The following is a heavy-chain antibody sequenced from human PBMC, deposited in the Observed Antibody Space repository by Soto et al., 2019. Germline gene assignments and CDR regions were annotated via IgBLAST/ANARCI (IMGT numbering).Heavy chain of an antibody. CDR3: AKDFIAARRAPFDY. Sequence: HPGGSLRLSCAASGFTFSSYAMSWVRQAPGKGLEWVSAISGSGGSTYYADSVKGRFTISRDNSKNTLYLQMNSLRAEDTAVYYCAKDFIAARRAPFDYWGQGTLVTVSS. J-gene: IGHJ4*02. CDR2: ISGSGGST. D-gene: IGHD6-6*01. CDR1: GFTFSSYA. V-gene: IGHV3-23*01.